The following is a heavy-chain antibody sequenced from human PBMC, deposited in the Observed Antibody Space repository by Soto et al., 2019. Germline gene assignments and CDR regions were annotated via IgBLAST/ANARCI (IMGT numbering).Heavy chain of an antibody. V-gene: IGHV2-5*01. Sequence: QITLKESGAPLAKPTQTLTLTCTFSGFSLSSSGVGVGWISQPPGKALEWLALIYWNDDKYYSPSLKNRLTITNDTSKNQVVLTITDIDPVDTATYYCAHRGGDVVLVYFDYCGQGTLVTVSS. CDR1: GFSLSSSGVG. J-gene: IGHJ4*02. CDR2: IYWNDDK. D-gene: IGHD2-15*01. CDR3: AHRGGDVVLVYFDY.